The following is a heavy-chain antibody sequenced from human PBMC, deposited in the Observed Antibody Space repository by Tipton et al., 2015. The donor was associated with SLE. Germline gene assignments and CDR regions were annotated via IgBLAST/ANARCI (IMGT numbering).Heavy chain of an antibody. CDR1: GFTFSNYA. J-gene: IGHJ6*02. Sequence: SLRLSCAASGFTFSNYAMHWVRQAPGKGLEWVAVISYDGSNKYYAESVKGRFTISRDNSKNTLYLQMNSLRAEDTAVYYCVRELADYGMDVWGQGNTVTVSS. CDR3: VRELADYGMDV. CDR2: ISYDGSNK. V-gene: IGHV3-30*04.